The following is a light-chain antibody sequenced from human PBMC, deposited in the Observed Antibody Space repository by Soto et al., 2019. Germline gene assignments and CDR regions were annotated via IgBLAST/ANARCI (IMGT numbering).Light chain of an antibody. V-gene: IGLV1-51*01. CDR1: SFAIGNNY. Sequence: QSVLTQPPSVSAAPGQKVTISCSGSSFAIGNNYVSWYQQLPGTAPKLLIYDNNKRPSGIPDRFSGSKSGTSAILGITGLQTGDEADYYCGTWDSSLSAVVFGGGTKLTVL. CDR2: DNN. J-gene: IGLJ2*01. CDR3: GTWDSSLSAVV.